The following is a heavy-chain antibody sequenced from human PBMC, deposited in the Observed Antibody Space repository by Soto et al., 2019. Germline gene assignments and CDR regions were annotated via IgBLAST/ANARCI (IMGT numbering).Heavy chain of an antibody. J-gene: IGHJ6*02. CDR1: GFTFSSYS. CDR3: ARDVAGDYYYYGMDV. D-gene: IGHD6-19*01. CDR2: ISSSSSYI. Sequence: EVQLVESGGGLVKPGGSLRLSCAASGFTFSSYSMNWVRQAPGTGLGWVSSISSSSSYIYYADSVKGRFTISRENAKNSLYLQMNSLRAEDTAVYYCARDVAGDYYYYGMDVWGQGTTVTVSS. V-gene: IGHV3-21*01.